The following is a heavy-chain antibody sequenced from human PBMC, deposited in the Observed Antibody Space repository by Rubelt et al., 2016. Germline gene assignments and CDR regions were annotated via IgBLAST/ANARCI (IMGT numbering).Heavy chain of an antibody. J-gene: IGHJ6*02. V-gene: IGHV5-10-1*03. CDR2: IDPSDSYT. Sequence: EVQLVQSGAEVKKPGESLRISCKGSGYSFTSYWISWVRQMPGKGLEWMGRIDPSDSYTNYSPSFQGHVTISADSSISTAYLQWSSLKASDTAMYYCARHSSLDDTPHYVGMDVWGQGTTVTVSS. CDR1: GYSFTSYW. D-gene: IGHD3-22*01. CDR3: ARHSSLDDTPHYVGMDV.